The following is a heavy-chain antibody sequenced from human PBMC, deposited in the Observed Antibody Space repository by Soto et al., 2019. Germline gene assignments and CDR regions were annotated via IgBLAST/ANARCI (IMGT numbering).Heavy chain of an antibody. Sequence: SVKVSCKASGGTFSSYAISWVRQAPGQGLEWMGGIIPIFGTANYAQKFQGRVTITADKSTSTAYMELSSLRSEDTAVYYCAREMYYDFWSGYSHFDYWGQGTLVTVSS. CDR2: IIPIFGTA. V-gene: IGHV1-69*06. D-gene: IGHD3-3*01. CDR1: GGTFSSYA. J-gene: IGHJ4*02. CDR3: AREMYYDFWSGYSHFDY.